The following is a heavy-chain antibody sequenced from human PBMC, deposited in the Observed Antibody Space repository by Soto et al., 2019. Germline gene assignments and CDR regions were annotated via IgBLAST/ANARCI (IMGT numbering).Heavy chain of an antibody. D-gene: IGHD5-12*01. CDR2: ISAYNANT. CDR3: AISYSNYWYFNL. CDR1: GYTFTSYG. J-gene: IGHJ2*01. Sequence: ASVKVSCKASGYTFTSYGISWVRQAPGQGLEWMGWISAYNANTNYAQKLQGRVTTTTDTSTSTAYMELRSLRSDDTAVYYCAISYSNYWYFNLWGRGTLVTVSS. V-gene: IGHV1-18*01.